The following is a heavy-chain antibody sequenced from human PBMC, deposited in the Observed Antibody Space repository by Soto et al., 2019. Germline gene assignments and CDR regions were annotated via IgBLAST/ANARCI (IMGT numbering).Heavy chain of an antibody. CDR2: ISYDGSNK. V-gene: IGHV3-30-3*01. Sequence: GGSLRLSCAASGFTFSSYAMHWVRQAPGKGLEWVAVISYDGSNKYYADSVKGRFTISRDNSKNTLYLQMNSLRAEDTAVYYCARDQSDILTKGGMDVWGQGTTVTVSS. CDR1: GFTFSSYA. J-gene: IGHJ6*02. CDR3: ARDQSDILTKGGMDV. D-gene: IGHD3-9*01.